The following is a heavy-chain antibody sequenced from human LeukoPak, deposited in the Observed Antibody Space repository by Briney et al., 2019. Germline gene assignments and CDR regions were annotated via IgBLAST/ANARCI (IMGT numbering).Heavy chain of an antibody. Sequence: GGSLRLSCAASGFTFSSYSMNWVRQAPGKVLEWVSSISSSSSYIYYADSVKGRFTISRDNAKNSLYLQMNSLRAEDTAVYYCARDFNIWFGELSLGSHFDYWGQGTLVTVSS. CDR1: GFTFSSYS. D-gene: IGHD3-10*01. J-gene: IGHJ4*02. V-gene: IGHV3-21*01. CDR3: ARDFNIWFGELSLGSHFDY. CDR2: ISSSSSYI.